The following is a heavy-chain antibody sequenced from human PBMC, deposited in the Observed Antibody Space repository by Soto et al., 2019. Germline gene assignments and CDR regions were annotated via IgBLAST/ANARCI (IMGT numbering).Heavy chain of an antibody. CDR2: IKSKNDGGTT. Sequence: GGSLRLSCAASGFTFSNAWMNWVRQAPGKGLEWVGRIKSKNDGGTTDYAAPVKGRFTISRDDSKNKLYLQMNSMKTEDSAVYYCTTEWIITMIVVAIDYWGQGTLVTVSS. CDR3: TTEWIITMIVVAIDY. J-gene: IGHJ4*02. V-gene: IGHV3-15*07. CDR1: GFTFSNAW. D-gene: IGHD3-22*01.